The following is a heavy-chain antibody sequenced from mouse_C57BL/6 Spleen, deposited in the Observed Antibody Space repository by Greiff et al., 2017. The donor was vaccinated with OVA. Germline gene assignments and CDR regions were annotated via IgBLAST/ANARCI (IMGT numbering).Heavy chain of an antibody. V-gene: IGHV1-55*01. CDR3: ARDYYGNLYYCDY. J-gene: IGHJ2*01. D-gene: IGHD2-1*01. CDR2: IYPGSGST. Sequence: VQLQQPGAELVKPGASVKMSCKASGYTFTSYWITWVKQRPGQGLEWIGDIYPGSGSTNYNEKFKSKATLTVDTSSSTAYMQLSSLTSEDSAVYYCARDYYGNLYYCDYWGKGTTLTVSS. CDR1: GYTFTSYW.